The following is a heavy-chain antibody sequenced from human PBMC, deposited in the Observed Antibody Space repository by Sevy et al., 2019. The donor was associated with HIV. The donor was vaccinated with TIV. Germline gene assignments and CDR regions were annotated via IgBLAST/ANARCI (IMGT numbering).Heavy chain of an antibody. D-gene: IGHD3-10*01. CDR3: AAYYYGSGILFDY. V-gene: IGHV3-48*03. CDR1: GFTFSSYE. Sequence: GGSLRLSCVASGFTFSSYEMNWVRQAPGKGLEWVSYISSSGSTIYYADSVKGRFTISRDNAKNSLYLQMNSLRAEDTAVYYCAAYYYGSGILFDYWGQGTLVTVSS. CDR2: ISSSGSTI. J-gene: IGHJ4*02.